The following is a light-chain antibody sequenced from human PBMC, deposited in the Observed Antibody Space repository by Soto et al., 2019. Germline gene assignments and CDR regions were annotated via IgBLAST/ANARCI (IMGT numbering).Light chain of an antibody. Sequence: QPVLTQPASVSGSPGQSITISCTGTSSDVGGYNYVSWYQQHPGKAPKLMIYEVSNRPSGVSNRFSGSKSGNTASLTISGLQAEDEADYYCSSYTSDTTYVFGTGTKLTVL. CDR3: SSYTSDTTYV. CDR2: EVS. J-gene: IGLJ1*01. V-gene: IGLV2-14*01. CDR1: SSDVGGYNY.